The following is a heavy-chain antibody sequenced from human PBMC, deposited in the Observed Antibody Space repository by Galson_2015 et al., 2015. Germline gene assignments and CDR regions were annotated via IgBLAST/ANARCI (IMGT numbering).Heavy chain of an antibody. CDR3: ARAHRGFRGADYYYGMDV. V-gene: IGHV4-31*03. J-gene: IGHJ6*02. D-gene: IGHD3-10*01. Sequence: TLSLTCSVSGGSISSGGYYWSWIRQHPGKGLEWIGYIYDSGSTYYNPSLGSRLTISVDTSKNLFSLKLTSVIAADTAVYYCARAHRGFRGADYYYGMDVWGQGTTVTVSS. CDR2: IYDSGST. CDR1: GGSISSGGYY.